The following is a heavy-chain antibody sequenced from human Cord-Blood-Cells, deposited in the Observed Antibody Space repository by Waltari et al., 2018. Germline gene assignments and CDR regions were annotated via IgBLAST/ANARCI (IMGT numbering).Heavy chain of an antibody. CDR2: INHSGRT. V-gene: IGHV4-34*01. J-gene: IGHJ4*02. D-gene: IGHD2-2*02. Sequence: QVQLQQWGAGLLKPSETLSLTCAVYGGSFSGYYWSWIRQPPGKGLERIGEINHSGRTNDKPALESRVAISVDTSKNQFSLKLSCVTAADTAEYYCARGYCSSTSCYTRRGNYFDYWGQGTLVTVSS. CDR3: ARGYCSSTSCYTRRGNYFDY. CDR1: GGSFSGYY.